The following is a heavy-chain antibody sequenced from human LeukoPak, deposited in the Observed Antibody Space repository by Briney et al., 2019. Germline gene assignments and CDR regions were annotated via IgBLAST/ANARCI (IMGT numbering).Heavy chain of an antibody. D-gene: IGHD3-10*01. Sequence: ASVKVSCKASGYTFTGYYMHWVRQAPGQGLEWMGWINPNSGGTNYAQKFQGRVTMTRDTSISTAYMELSRLRSDDTAVYYCARGPTYYYGSGSSLILYYYYYMDVWGKGTTVTISS. CDR1: GYTFTGYY. V-gene: IGHV1-2*02. J-gene: IGHJ6*03. CDR3: ARGPTYYYGSGSSLILYYYYYMDV. CDR2: INPNSGGT.